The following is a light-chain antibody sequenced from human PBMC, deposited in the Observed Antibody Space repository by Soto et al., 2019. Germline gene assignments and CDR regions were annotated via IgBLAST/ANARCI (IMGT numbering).Light chain of an antibody. J-gene: IGLJ1*01. CDR3: CSYAGSNYV. CDR1: SSDVGAYNF. V-gene: IGLV2-11*01. Sequence: QSALTQPGSVSGSPGQSVTISCTGTSSDVGAYNFVSWFQQHPGKAPKLLISDVNKRPSGVPDRFSGSKSGNTASLTISGLQAEDEADYYCCSYAGSNYVFGTGTKVTVL. CDR2: DVN.